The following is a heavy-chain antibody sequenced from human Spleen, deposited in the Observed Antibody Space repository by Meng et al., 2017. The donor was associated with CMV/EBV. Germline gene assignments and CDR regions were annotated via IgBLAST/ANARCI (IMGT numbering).Heavy chain of an antibody. CDR2: IIPILGLS. CDR3: ARGLAGLVVPHDELDY. J-gene: IGHJ4*02. Sequence: SVKVSCKASGGTFGSNALSWVRQAPGQGLEWMGGIIPILGLSTYAQRFQGRVTITADKSTGTGYMEVPSLRFDDTAGYYCARGLAGLVVPHDELDYWGQGTLVTVSS. D-gene: IGHD2-2*01. CDR1: GGTFGSNA. V-gene: IGHV1-69*10.